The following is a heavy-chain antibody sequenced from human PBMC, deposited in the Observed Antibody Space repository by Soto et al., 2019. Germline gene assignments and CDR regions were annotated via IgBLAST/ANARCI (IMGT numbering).Heavy chain of an antibody. CDR3: AKGKWELHYYFYRMDV. CDR2: ISDGGGNT. CDR1: GFTFRSYV. Sequence: EEQLLESGGGFTQPGGSLRLSCAASGFTFRSYVMSWVRQAPGKGLELVSVISDGGGNTRYADSVKGRFTISRDNSKNTLYLQMNSLRAEDTAVYYCAKGKWELHYYFYRMDVWGQGTTVTVSS. J-gene: IGHJ6*02. D-gene: IGHD1-26*01. V-gene: IGHV3-23*01.